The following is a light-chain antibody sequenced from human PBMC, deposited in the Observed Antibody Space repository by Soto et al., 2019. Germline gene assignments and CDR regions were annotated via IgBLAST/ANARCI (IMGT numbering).Light chain of an antibody. CDR2: DVS. CDR3: CSYAGSYHVV. CDR1: SSDVGGYNY. J-gene: IGLJ2*01. V-gene: IGLV2-11*01. Sequence: QSALTQPRSVSGSPGQSVTISCTGTSSDVGGYNYVSWYQQHPGKAPKLMIYDVSKRPSGVPDRFSGSKSGNTASLTISGLQAEDEADYYCCSYAGSYHVVFGGGTKVPVL.